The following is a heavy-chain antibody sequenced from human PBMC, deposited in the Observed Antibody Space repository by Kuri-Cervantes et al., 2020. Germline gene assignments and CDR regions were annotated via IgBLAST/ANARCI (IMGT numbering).Heavy chain of an antibody. V-gene: IGHV4-39*07. CDR2: IYYTGNT. D-gene: IGHD4-17*01. J-gene: IGHJ5*02. CDR3: ARASVDDYGDHQPPYNWFDP. Sequence: SETLSLTCTVSGGSINISTYYWAWIRQPPGKGLEWIGTIYYTGNTYYSPSLKSRVTISVDTSKNQSSLKLSSVTAADTAVYYCARASVDDYGDHQPPYNWFDPWGQGTLVTVSS. CDR1: GGSINISTYY.